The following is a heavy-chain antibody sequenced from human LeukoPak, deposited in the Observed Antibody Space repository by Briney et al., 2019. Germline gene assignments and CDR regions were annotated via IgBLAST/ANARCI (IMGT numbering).Heavy chain of an antibody. CDR1: QFTFSSYS. Sequence: GGSLRLSCAASQFTFSSYSMNWVRQAPGKGLEWVSSISSSSSYIYYADSVKGRFTISRDNAKNSLYLQMNSLRAEDTAMYYCARMGVGGSSTGAIFDWGQGTLVTVSS. J-gene: IGHJ4*02. D-gene: IGHD2-2*01. CDR2: ISSSSSYI. CDR3: ARMGVGGSSTGAIFD. V-gene: IGHV3-21*01.